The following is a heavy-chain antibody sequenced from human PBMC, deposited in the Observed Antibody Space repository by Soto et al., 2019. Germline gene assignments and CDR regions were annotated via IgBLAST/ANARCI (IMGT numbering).Heavy chain of an antibody. CDR1: GYTFTGYY. CDR2: INTNSGGT. V-gene: IGHV1-2*02. CDR3: ARDLVSAGGSNYYYYYGMDV. J-gene: IGHJ6*02. Sequence: ASVKVSCKASGYTFTGYYMHWVRQAPGQGLERMVWINTNSGGTNYAQKFQGRVTMTRGTSISTAYIVLGRLRSDATAVYYCARDLVSAGGSNYYYYYGMDVWGQGTTVTVSS. D-gene: IGHD3-10*01.